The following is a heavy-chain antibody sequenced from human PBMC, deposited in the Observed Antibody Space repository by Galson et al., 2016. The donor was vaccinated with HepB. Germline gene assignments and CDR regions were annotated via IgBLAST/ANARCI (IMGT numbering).Heavy chain of an antibody. D-gene: IGHD1-1*01. Sequence: SLRLSCAASGFTFSSYWMYWVRQAPGKGLVWVSRIDNDGTRTSRADSVKGRFIIARDNADNSLSLQLNSLRVEDTAIYYCTTERAGASHDWGQGTLVTVSS. CDR3: TTERAGASHD. CDR1: GFTFSSYW. J-gene: IGHJ4*02. V-gene: IGHV3-74*01. CDR2: IDNDGTRT.